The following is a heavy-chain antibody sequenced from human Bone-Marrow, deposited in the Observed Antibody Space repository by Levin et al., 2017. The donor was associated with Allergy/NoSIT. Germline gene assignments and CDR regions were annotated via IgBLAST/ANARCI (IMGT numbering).Heavy chain of an antibody. D-gene: IGHD4/OR15-4a*01. CDR2: ISSESTST. CDR3: ARGAGPLFDP. V-gene: IGHV3-11*05. Sequence: GGSLRLSCAGSGFTFSDHYMSWIRQAPGKGLEWVSYISSESTSTYYADSVKGRFTTSRDNAKNSLYLQMYSLRAEDTAVYYCARGAGPLFDPWGQGTLVTVSS. J-gene: IGHJ5*02. CDR1: GFTFSDHY.